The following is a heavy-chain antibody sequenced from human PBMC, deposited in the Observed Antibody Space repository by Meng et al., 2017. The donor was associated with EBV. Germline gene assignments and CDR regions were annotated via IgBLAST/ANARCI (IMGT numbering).Heavy chain of an antibody. CDR2: IIPILGIA. D-gene: IGHD5-24*01. J-gene: IGHJ4*02. V-gene: IGHV1-69*10. Sequence: VQLVQSGAEGKKPGSSGKVSCKASGGTFSSYAISWVRQAPGQGLEWMGGIIPILGIANYAQKFQGRVTITADKSTSTAYMELSSLRSEDTAVYYCARERPGGMATTPYFDYWGQGTLVTVSS. CDR3: ARERPGGMATTPYFDY. CDR1: GGTFSSYA.